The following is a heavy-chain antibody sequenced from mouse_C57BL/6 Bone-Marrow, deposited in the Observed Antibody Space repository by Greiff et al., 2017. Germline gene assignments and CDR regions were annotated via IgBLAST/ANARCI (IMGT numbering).Heavy chain of an antibody. CDR2: IDPSDSYT. Sequence: QVQLQQPGAELVKPGASVKLSCKASGYTFTSYWMQWVKQRPGQGLEWIGEIDPSDSYTNYNQKFKGKATLTVDTSSSTAYMQLSSLTSEDSAVYYGARDWDWYFDVWGTGTTVTVSS. D-gene: IGHD4-1*01. J-gene: IGHJ1*03. CDR1: GYTFTSYW. V-gene: IGHV1-50*01. CDR3: ARDWDWYFDV.